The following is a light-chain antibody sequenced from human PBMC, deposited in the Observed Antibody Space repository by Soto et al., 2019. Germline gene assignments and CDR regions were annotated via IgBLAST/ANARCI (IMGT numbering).Light chain of an antibody. J-gene: IGLJ1*01. V-gene: IGLV2-14*01. CDR3: SSHGSGDSHV. Sequence: QSALTQPASVSGSPGQSITISCTGTSSDIGAYNYVSWYQQYPGKAPKLMIYGVTNRPSGVSNRFSGSKTGNTASLTISGLQAEDEADYYCSSHGSGDSHVFGTGTKVTVL. CDR1: SSDIGAYNY. CDR2: GVT.